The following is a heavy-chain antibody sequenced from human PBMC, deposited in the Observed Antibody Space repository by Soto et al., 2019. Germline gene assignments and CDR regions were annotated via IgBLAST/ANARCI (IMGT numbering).Heavy chain of an antibody. V-gene: IGHV3-23*01. CDR2: ISGSGGST. J-gene: IGHJ6*02. D-gene: IGHD3-22*01. Sequence: GGSLRLSCAASGFTFSSYAMSWVRQAPGKGLEWVSAISGSGGSTYYADSVKGRFTISRDNSKNTLYLQMNSLRAEDTAVYYCAKEGDSSGYYYYYYYGMDVWGQGTTVTVSS. CDR3: AKEGDSSGYYYYYYYGMDV. CDR1: GFTFSSYA.